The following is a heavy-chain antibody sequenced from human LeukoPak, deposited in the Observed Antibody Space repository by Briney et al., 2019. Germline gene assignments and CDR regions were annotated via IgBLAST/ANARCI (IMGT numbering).Heavy chain of an antibody. D-gene: IGHD1-26*01. CDR3: ARDLGGSYYGENWFDP. V-gene: IGHV3-11*05. J-gene: IGHJ5*02. Sequence: GGSLRLSCAASGFTLSDYYMSWIRQAPGKGLEWVSYISSSSSYTNYADSVKGRFTISRDNAKNSLYLQMNSLRAEDTAVYYCARDLGGSYYGENWFDPWGQGTLVTVSS. CDR2: ISSSSSYT. CDR1: GFTLSDYY.